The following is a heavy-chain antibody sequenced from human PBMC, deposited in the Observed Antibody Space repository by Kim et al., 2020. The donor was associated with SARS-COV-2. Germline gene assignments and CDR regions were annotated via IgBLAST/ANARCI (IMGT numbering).Heavy chain of an antibody. CDR2: IYPGDSDT. CDR1: GYSFTSYW. CDR3: ARHLHSGYQGLDYFDY. D-gene: IGHD5-12*01. Sequence: GESLKISCKGSGYSFTSYWIGWVRQMPGKGLEWMGIIYPGDSDTRYSPSFQGQVTISADKSISTAYLQWSSLKASDTAMYYCARHLHSGYQGLDYFDYWGQRTLVTVSS. V-gene: IGHV5-51*01. J-gene: IGHJ4*02.